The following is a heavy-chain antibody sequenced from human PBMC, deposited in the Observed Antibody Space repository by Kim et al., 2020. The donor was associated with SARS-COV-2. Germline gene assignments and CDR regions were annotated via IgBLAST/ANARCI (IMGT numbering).Heavy chain of an antibody. CDR1: GYTFTSYY. CDR3: ARDFSGWEPDSGDYGMDV. D-gene: IGHD1-26*01. CDR2: INPSGGST. V-gene: IGHV1-46*01. Sequence: ASVKVSCKASGYTFTSYYMHWVRQAPGQGLEWMGIINPSGGSTSYAQKFQGRVTMTRDTSTSTVYMELSSLRSEDTAVYYCARDFSGWEPDSGDYGMDVWGQGTTVTVSS. J-gene: IGHJ6*02.